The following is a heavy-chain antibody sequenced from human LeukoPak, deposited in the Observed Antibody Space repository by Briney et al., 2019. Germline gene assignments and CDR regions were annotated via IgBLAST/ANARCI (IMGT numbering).Heavy chain of an antibody. CDR2: IIPIFGTA. CDR3: ARGGVAARPYYFDY. J-gene: IGHJ4*02. Sequence: SVKVSCKASGGTFSSYAISWVRQAPGQGLEWMGGIIPIFGTANYAQKFQGRVTITTDESTSTAYLELSSLRSEDTAVYYCARGGVAARPYYFDYWGQGTLVTVSS. V-gene: IGHV1-69*05. D-gene: IGHD6-6*01. CDR1: GGTFSSYA.